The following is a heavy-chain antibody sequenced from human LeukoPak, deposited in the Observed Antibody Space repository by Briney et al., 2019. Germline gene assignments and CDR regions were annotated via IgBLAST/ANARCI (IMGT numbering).Heavy chain of an antibody. Sequence: KAGGSLRLSCVASGFTFSNAWMSWVRQAPGKGLEWVSYISSSGSTIYYADSVKGRFTISRDNAKNSLYLQMNSLRAEDTAVYYCAELGITMIGGVWGKGTTVTVSS. CDR2: ISSSGSTI. D-gene: IGHD3-10*02. V-gene: IGHV3-48*04. J-gene: IGHJ6*04. CDR3: AELGITMIGGV. CDR1: GFTFSNAW.